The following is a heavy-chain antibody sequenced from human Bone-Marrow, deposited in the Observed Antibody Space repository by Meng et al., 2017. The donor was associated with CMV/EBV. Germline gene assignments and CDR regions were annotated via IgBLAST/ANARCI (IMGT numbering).Heavy chain of an antibody. D-gene: IGHD5-18*01. Sequence: GGSLRLSCAASGFTFKTFTMSWVRQAPGRGLEWVSSINPDSDYIHFADSLKGRFTISRDNAKNSLYLRMSGLRVEDTAVYYCARDQEGTRIPSPIHYGLDVWGQSTTVTVSS. V-gene: IGHV3-21*06. CDR2: INPDSDYI. CDR3: ARDQEGTRIPSPIHYGLDV. CDR1: GFTFKTFT. J-gene: IGHJ6*02.